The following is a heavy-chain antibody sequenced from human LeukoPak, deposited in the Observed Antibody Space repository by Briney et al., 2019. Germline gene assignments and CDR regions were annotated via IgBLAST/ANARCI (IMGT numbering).Heavy chain of an antibody. CDR3: ARGGGLDV. D-gene: IGHD3-16*01. Sequence: GGSLRLSCAASGFTFSSYWMNWARQAPGKGREWVASINHNGNENYYVDSVKGRFTISRDNAKNSLYLQMSNLRAEDTAVYFCARGGGLDVWGQGATVTVSS. CDR2: INHNGNEN. J-gene: IGHJ6*02. CDR1: GFTFSSYW. V-gene: IGHV3-7*03.